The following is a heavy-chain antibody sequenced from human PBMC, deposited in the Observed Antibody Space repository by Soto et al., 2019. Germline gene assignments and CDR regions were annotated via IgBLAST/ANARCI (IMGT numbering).Heavy chain of an antibody. Sequence: EVQLLESGGGLVQPGGSLRLSCTASGFNFNIYAMSWVRQAPGQGLVWVSSISHSGNSTYYADSVKGRVTISRDNSKNTVSLEMNDLRVEDTAVYYCASGAGQQWYFRFWGQGTPVTVAS. CDR2: ISHSGNST. J-gene: IGHJ4*02. CDR3: ASGAGQQWYFRF. V-gene: IGHV3-23*01. D-gene: IGHD6-19*01. CDR1: GFNFNIYA.